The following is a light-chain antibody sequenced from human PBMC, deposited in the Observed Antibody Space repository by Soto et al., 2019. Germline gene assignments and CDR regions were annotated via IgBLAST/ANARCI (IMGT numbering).Light chain of an antibody. CDR3: QQSYSTPT. Sequence: DIQMTQSPSSLSASVGDRVIITCRASQNINSFLNWYQQKPGMAPKLLIRSASTLHSGVPSRFNGGGSGTDFTLTISSLQVEDFATYYCQQSYSTPTFGQGTKVEI. J-gene: IGKJ1*01. CDR1: QNINSF. V-gene: IGKV1-39*01. CDR2: SAS.